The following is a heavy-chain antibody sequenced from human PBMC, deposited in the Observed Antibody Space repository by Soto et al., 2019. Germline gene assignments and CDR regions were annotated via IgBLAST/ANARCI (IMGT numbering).Heavy chain of an antibody. CDR3: ASPPTTGNFYYYGMDV. V-gene: IGHV1-69*12. D-gene: IGHD4-17*01. Sequence: QVQLVQSGAEVKKPGSSVKVSCKASRGTFSSYAISWVRQAPGQGLEWMGGIIPIFGTANYAQKFQGRVTITADESTSTAYMDLSSLRSEDTAVYYCASPPTTGNFYYYGMDVWGQGTTVTVSS. CDR1: RGTFSSYA. CDR2: IIPIFGTA. J-gene: IGHJ6*02.